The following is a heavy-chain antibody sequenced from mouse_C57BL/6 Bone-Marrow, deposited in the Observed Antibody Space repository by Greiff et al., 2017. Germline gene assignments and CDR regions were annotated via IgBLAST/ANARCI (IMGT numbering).Heavy chain of an antibody. V-gene: IGHV1-64*01. CDR1: GYTFTSYW. Sequence: QIQLQQPGAELVKPGASVKLSCKASGYTFTSYWMHWVKQRPGQGLEWIGMIHPNSGSTNYNEKFKSKATLTVDKSSSTAYMQLSSLTSEDSAVYYWAVPSYYSNSAWFAYWGQGTLVTVSA. D-gene: IGHD2-5*01. CDR2: IHPNSGST. CDR3: AVPSYYSNSAWFAY. J-gene: IGHJ3*01.